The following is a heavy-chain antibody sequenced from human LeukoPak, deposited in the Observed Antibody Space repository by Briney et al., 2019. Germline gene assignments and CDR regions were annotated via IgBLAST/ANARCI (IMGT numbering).Heavy chain of an antibody. D-gene: IGHD3-10*01. V-gene: IGHV4-34*01. CDR1: GGSFSGYY. CDR2: INHSGST. CDR3: ARFAQLTRDLDY. Sequence: SETLSLTCAVYGGSFSGYYWSWIRQPPGKGLEWIGEINHSGSTNYNPSLKSQVTISVDTSKNQFSLKLSSVTAADTAVYYCARFAQLTRDLDYWGQGTLVTVCS. J-gene: IGHJ4*02.